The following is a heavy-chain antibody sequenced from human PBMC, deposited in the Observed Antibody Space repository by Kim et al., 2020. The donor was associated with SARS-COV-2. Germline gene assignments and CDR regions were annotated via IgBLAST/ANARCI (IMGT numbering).Heavy chain of an antibody. D-gene: IGHD2-2*03. Sequence: ASVKVSCKASGYTFTSYGISWVRQAPGQGLEWMGWISAYNGNTNYAQKLQGRVTMTTDTSTSTAYMELRSLRSDDTAVYYCARDDGYCSSTSCYDGAIRLGGYYYYYYGMDVWGQGTTVTVSS. CDR1: GYTFTSYG. V-gene: IGHV1-18*01. CDR2: ISAYNGNT. CDR3: ARDDGYCSSTSCYDGAIRLGGYYYYYYGMDV. J-gene: IGHJ6*02.